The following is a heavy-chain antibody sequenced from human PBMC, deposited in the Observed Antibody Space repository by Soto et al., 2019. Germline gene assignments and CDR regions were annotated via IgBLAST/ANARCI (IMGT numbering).Heavy chain of an antibody. CDR3: ARGLDSSGYSDDY. Sequence: SETLSLTCAVYGGSFSGYYWSWIRQPPGKGLEWIGEINHSGSTNYNPSLKSRVTISVDTSKNQFSLKLSSVTAADTAVYYCARGLDSSGYSDDYWGRGTLVTV. V-gene: IGHV4-34*01. J-gene: IGHJ4*02. D-gene: IGHD3-22*01. CDR1: GGSFSGYY. CDR2: INHSGST.